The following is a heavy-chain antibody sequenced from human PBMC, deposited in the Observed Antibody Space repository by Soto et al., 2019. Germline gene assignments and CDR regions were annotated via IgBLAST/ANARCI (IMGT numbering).Heavy chain of an antibody. D-gene: IGHD3-16*01. CDR1: GGSFSGYY. CDR2: INHRGSI. J-gene: IGHJ6*02. Sequence: QVQLQQWGAGLLKPSETLSLNCAVYGGSFSGYYWSWIRQPPGKGLEWIGEINHRGSINYNPSLKSRVTLSIDTSKNQFSLKANPVTAADTGVFYCARGSRVRIPAARGRDYYYQGLDVWGQGTAVTVSS. CDR3: ARGSRVRIPAARGRDYYYQGLDV. V-gene: IGHV4-34*01.